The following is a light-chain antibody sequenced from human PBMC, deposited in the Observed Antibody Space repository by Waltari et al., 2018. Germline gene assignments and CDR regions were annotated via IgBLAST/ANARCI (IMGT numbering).Light chain of an antibody. CDR1: STNIRNTY. J-gene: IGLJ2*01. Sequence: QSVLTQPPSVSAAPGQKVTISCSGTSTNIRNTYISWYQQPPGTAPKLPIYDHNKRPSGIPDRFSGAKSGTSATRGITGLQTGDEADYYCGTWDSSLSAGVFGGGTKLTVL. CDR2: DHN. V-gene: IGLV1-51*01. CDR3: GTWDSSLSAGV.